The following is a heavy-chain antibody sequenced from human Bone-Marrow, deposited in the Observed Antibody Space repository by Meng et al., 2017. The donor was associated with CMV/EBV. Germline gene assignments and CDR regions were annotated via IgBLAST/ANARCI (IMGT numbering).Heavy chain of an antibody. CDR3: LELDFDY. J-gene: IGHJ4*02. V-gene: IGHV4-39*07. CDR1: GFTFSSYS. D-gene: IGHD1-7*01. Sequence: GSLRLSCAASGFTFSSYSMNWVRQAPGKGLKWIGSIYYSGSTYYNPSLKSRVTISVDTSKNQFSLKLSSVTAADTAVYYCLELDFDYWGQGTLVTVSS. CDR2: IYYSGST.